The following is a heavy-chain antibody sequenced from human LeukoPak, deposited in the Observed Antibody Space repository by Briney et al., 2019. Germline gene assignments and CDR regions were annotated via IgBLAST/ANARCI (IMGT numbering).Heavy chain of an antibody. CDR3: ARVCYYDSSRYYYGYFDY. CDR2: INVGIGDT. D-gene: IGHD3-22*01. V-gene: IGHV1-3*01. J-gene: IGHJ4*02. Sequence: ASVKVSCKASGYTFTSYTIHWVRQAPGQRLEWMGWINVGIGDTQYSQKFQGRVTMTRDTSTSTVYMELSSLRSEDTAVYYCARVCYYDSSRYYYGYFDYWGQGTLVTVSS. CDR1: GYTFTSYT.